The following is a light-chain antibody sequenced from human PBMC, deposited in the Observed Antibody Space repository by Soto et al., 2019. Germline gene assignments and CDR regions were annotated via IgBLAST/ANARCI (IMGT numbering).Light chain of an antibody. CDR2: DAS. CDR1: QSISSW. V-gene: IGKV1-5*01. Sequence: DIQMTQSPSPLSASVGDRVTITCRASQSISSWLAWYQQKPGKAPKLLIYDASSLESGVRSRFIGGGSGTEFSLTSSSLEPDEFGTYYCQHYNSYSGTFGQGTNVEIK. CDR3: QHYNSYSGT. J-gene: IGKJ1*01.